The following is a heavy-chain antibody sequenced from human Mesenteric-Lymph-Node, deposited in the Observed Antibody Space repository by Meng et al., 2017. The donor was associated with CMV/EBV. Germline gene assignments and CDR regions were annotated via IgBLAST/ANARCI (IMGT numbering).Heavy chain of an antibody. J-gene: IGHJ4*02. Sequence: GESLKISCAASRFTFSSYAMNWVRQAPGKGLEWVSAVGGSGTNTYYADSVTGRFTISRDNAKNSLSLQMNSLRAEDTAVYYCARDRGSGWSFDYWGQGTLVTVSS. D-gene: IGHD6-19*01. CDR1: RFTFSSYA. CDR2: VGGSGTNT. CDR3: ARDRGSGWSFDY. V-gene: IGHV3-23*01.